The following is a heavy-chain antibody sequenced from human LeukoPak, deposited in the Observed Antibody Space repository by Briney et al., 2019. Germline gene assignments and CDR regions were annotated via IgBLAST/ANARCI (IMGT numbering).Heavy chain of an antibody. Sequence: GGSLRLSCAASGFIFSNDWMQWVRQAPGKGLVWVSRINIDGSRTTYADSVKGRFTISRDNAKNSLYLQMDSLRADDTAAYYCARRAIWGQGTLVTVSS. CDR3: ARRAI. J-gene: IGHJ4*02. V-gene: IGHV3-74*01. CDR2: INIDGSRT. CDR1: GFIFSNDW.